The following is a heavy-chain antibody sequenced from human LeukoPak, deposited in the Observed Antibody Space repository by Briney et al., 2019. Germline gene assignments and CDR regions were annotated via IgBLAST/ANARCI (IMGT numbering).Heavy chain of an antibody. CDR2: IYSGGST. D-gene: IGHD3-16*01. J-gene: IGHJ4*02. Sequence: GGSLRLSCAASGFTVSSTYMTWVRQAPGKGLEWVSVIYSGGSTYYADSVKGRFTISRDNSKNTLYLQMNSLRAEDTAVYYCAREALGGRDFDYWGQGTLVTVSS. CDR1: GFTVSSTY. V-gene: IGHV3-53*01. CDR3: AREALGGRDFDY.